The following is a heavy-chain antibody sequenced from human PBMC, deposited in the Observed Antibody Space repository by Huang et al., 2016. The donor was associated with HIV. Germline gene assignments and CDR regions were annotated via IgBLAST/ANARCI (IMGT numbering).Heavy chain of an antibody. D-gene: IGHD3-10*01. CDR1: GDTFSNNT. CDR2: ISAMLGTV. J-gene: IGHJ6*02. V-gene: IGHV1-69*01. CDR3: ARDRRGAGSSNHFYYYFGMDV. Sequence: QVQLVQSGAEVKKPGSSVKVSCKSSGDTFSNNTISWVRQAPEQGREWMGGISAMLGTVNYAQRLQGRVTITADESTSTVYMELSSVRSEDTAVYYCARDRRGAGSSNHFYYYFGMDVWGQGTTVTVSS.